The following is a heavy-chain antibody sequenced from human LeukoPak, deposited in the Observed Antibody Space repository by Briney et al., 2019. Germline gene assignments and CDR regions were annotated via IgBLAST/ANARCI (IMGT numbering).Heavy chain of an antibody. J-gene: IGHJ4*02. Sequence: ASVKVSCKASGYTFTGYYMHWVRQAPGQGLEWMGWINPNSGGTNYAQKFQGRVTMTRDTSISTAYMELSRLRSDDTAVYYCAREECSSTSCSTLFDYWGQGTLVTVSS. CDR2: INPNSGGT. CDR1: GYTFTGYY. CDR3: AREECSSTSCSTLFDY. V-gene: IGHV1-2*02. D-gene: IGHD2-2*01.